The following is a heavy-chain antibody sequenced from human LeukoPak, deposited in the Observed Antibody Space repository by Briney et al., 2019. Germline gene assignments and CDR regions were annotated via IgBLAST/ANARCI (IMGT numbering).Heavy chain of an antibody. J-gene: IGHJ3*02. CDR1: GGSISSYY. CDR3: ARRAGGRTASDAFDI. Sequence: SQTLSLTCTVSGGSISSYYWSWIRQPPGKGLEWIGYIYYSGSTNYNPSLKSRVTISVDTSKNQFSLKLSSVTAADTAVYYCARRAGGRTASDAFDIWGQGTMVTVSS. D-gene: IGHD3-10*01. CDR2: IYYSGST. V-gene: IGHV4-59*08.